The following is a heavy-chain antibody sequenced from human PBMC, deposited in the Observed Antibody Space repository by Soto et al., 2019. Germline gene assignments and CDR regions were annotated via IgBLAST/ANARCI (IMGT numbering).Heavy chain of an antibody. CDR2: IIPILGIA. CDR3: ARGESAAPFDP. D-gene: IGHD2-15*01. V-gene: IGHV1-69*02. CDR1: GGTFSSYT. Sequence: QVQLVQSGAEVKKPGSSVKVSCKASGGTFSSYTISWVRQAPGQGLEWMGRIIPILGIANYAQKFQGRVTXTXXKSTSTAYMELSSLRSEDTAVYYCARGESAAPFDPWGQGTLVTVSS. J-gene: IGHJ5*02.